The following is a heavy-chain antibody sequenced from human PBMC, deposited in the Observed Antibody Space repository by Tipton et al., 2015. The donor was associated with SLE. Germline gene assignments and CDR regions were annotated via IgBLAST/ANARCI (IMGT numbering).Heavy chain of an antibody. D-gene: IGHD6-19*01. CDR1: GDSMSSHF. CDR2: ISSTGST. Sequence: GLVKPSETLSLTCTVSGDSMSSHFWSWIRQAPGKGLEWVGYISSTGSTNYNPSLNSRVTISLDTSKRQFSLKVTSVTAADTALYYCARNSGWYRYDYWGQGTLVTVSS. CDR3: ARNSGWYRYDY. J-gene: IGHJ4*02. V-gene: IGHV4-59*11.